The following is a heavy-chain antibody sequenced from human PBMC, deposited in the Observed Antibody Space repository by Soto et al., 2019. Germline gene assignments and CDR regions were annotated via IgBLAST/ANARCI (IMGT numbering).Heavy chain of an antibody. CDR1: EFTVSSHY. CDR3: ARLGPIAAAGTDY. CDR2: IYSGGST. D-gene: IGHD6-13*01. Sequence: EVQLVESGGGLVQPGGSLRLSCAASEFTVSSHYMSWVRQAPGKGLEWVSVIYSGGSTYYADSVKGRVNISRDNSKNTLYPQMNSLRAEDTAVYYCARLGPIAAAGTDYWGQGTLVTVSS. J-gene: IGHJ4*02. V-gene: IGHV3-66*01.